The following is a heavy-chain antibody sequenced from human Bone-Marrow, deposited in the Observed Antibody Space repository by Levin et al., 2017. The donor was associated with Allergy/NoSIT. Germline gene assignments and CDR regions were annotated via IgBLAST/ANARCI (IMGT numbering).Heavy chain of an antibody. Sequence: GGSLRLSCTGSGFIFRNDYMHWVRQAPGKGLEYVSGIKTNGDSTYYANSVKGRFTISRDDSKNTVYLQMGSLTTEDMAVYYCVRDFYGMDVWGQGTTVTVSS. CDR1: GFIFRNDY. J-gene: IGHJ6*02. V-gene: IGHV3-64*01. CDR2: IKTNGDST. CDR3: VRDFYGMDV.